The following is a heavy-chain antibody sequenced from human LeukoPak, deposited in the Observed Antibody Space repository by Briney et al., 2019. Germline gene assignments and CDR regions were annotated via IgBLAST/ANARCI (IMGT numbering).Heavy chain of an antibody. CDR3: ARGPGSSGWYFFLDY. D-gene: IGHD6-19*01. Sequence: PGRSLRLSCAASGFTFSSYGMHWVRQAPGKGLEWVAVIWYDGSNKYYADSVKGRFTISRDNSKNTLYLQMNSLRAEDTAVYYCARGPGSSGWYFFLDYWGQGTLVTVSS. CDR2: IWYDGSNK. CDR1: GFTFSSYG. V-gene: IGHV3-33*01. J-gene: IGHJ4*02.